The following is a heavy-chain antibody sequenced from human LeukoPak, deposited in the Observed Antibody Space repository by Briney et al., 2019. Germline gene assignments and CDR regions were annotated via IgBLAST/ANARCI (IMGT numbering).Heavy chain of an antibody. J-gene: IGHJ6*03. V-gene: IGHV4-59*12. CDR3: ARGGYYYLDA. CDR1: GGSMSPYY. Sequence: SETLSLTCTVSGGSMSPYYWSWIRQPPGKGLEWIAYIFHNGNTNYNPSLKSRVTISIDTSKNQFSLKLNSMTAADTAVYYCARGGYYYLDAWGKGTTVTVSS. CDR2: IFHNGNT.